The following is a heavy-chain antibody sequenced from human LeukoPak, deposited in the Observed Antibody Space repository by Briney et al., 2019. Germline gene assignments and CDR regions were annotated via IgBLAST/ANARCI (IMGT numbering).Heavy chain of an antibody. J-gene: IGHJ4*02. CDR2: IYSSGST. V-gene: IGHV4-4*07. CDR3: AREGPLVLGSHEY. D-gene: IGHD6-6*01. Sequence: SETLSLTCTVSGGSISSYYWSCIRQPAGKGLEWIGRIYSSGSTNYSPSLKRRVPMSLDPPKNQFSLKLSSVTAADTAVYYCAREGPLVLGSHEYWGQGTLVTVSS. CDR1: GGSISSYY.